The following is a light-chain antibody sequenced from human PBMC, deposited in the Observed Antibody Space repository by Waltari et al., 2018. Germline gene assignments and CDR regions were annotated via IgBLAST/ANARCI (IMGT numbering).Light chain of an antibody. Sequence: EIVLTQSPGTLSLSPGARATLSCRASQSVSSSYLACYQQKPGQAPRLLIYGASSRATAIPDRFSGSGSVTDFTLTISRLEPEDFAVYYCQQYGSSPYTFGQGTKLEIK. CDR2: GAS. CDR3: QQYGSSPYT. CDR1: QSVSSSY. J-gene: IGKJ2*01. V-gene: IGKV3-20*01.